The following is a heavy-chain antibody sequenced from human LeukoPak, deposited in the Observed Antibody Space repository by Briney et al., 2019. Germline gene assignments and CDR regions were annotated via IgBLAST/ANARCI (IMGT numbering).Heavy chain of an antibody. J-gene: IGHJ4*02. CDR3: ARGGIIAAAGTCHFDY. CDR2: IYYSGST. D-gene: IGHD6-13*01. CDR1: GGSISSSSYY. V-gene: IGHV4-39*07. Sequence: SETLSLTCTVSGGSISSSSYYWGWIRQPPGKGLEWIGSIYYSGSTYYNPSLKSRVTISVDTSKNQFSLKLSSVTAADTAVYYCARGGIIAAAGTCHFDYWGQGTLVTVSS.